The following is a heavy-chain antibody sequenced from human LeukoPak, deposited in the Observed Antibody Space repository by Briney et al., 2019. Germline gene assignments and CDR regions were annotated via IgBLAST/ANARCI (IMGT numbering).Heavy chain of an antibody. D-gene: IGHD2-2*01. CDR3: AKARRSACSSTSCYPFDY. CDR2: ISGSDGST. CDR1: GFTFRTYA. J-gene: IGHJ4*02. Sequence: PGGSLRLSCAASGFTFRTYAMSWVRQAPGKGLEWVSGISGSDGSTYYADSVKGRFTISRDNSKNTVYLQMNSLRAEGTAVYYCAKARRSACSSTSCYPFDYWGQGTLVTVSS. V-gene: IGHV3-23*01.